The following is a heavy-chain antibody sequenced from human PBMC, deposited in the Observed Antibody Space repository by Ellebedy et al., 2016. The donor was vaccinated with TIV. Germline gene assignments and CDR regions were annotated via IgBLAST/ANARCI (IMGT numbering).Heavy chain of an antibody. D-gene: IGHD6-19*01. CDR1: GGSISITSYY. CDR3: ARRSSYWSALDF. CDR2: INYDGST. V-gene: IGHV4-39*01. Sequence: MPSETLSLTCTVSGGSISITSYYWGWIRQPPGKGLEWIGSINYDGSTYYNPSRKSRVTISKDPSKNQFSLKLTSVTAADTAVYYCARRSSYWSALDFWGQGTLATVSS. J-gene: IGHJ4*02.